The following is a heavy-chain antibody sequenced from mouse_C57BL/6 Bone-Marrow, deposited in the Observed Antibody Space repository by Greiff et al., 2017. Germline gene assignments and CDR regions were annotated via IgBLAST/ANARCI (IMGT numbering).Heavy chain of an antibody. J-gene: IGHJ2*01. CDR3: ARCGGLQRRTYYFDY. CDR2: INPSNGGT. Sequence: VQLQQPGTELVKPGASVKLSCKASGYTFTSYWMHWVKQRPGQGLEWIGNINPSNGGTNYNEKFKSKATLTVDKSSSTAYMQLSSLTSEDSTVYYCARCGGLQRRTYYFDYWGQGTTLTVSS. CDR1: GYTFTSYW. V-gene: IGHV1-53*01. D-gene: IGHD1-1*01.